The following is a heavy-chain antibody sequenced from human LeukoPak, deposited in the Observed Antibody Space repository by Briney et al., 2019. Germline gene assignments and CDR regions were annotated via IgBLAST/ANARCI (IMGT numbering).Heavy chain of an antibody. D-gene: IGHD1-26*01. V-gene: IGHV1-69*04. CDR2: ITPIIGTT. CDR3: TRVTLRGSKYNWFDP. Sequence: SVKVSCKASGGTFSSYAISWVRQAPGQGLEWMGRITPIIGTTKYAQRFQARVTITADRSTSTAYLELSGLTYDDTAVYYCTRVTLRGSKYNWFDPWGQGTHVSVSS. CDR1: GGTFSSYA. J-gene: IGHJ5*02.